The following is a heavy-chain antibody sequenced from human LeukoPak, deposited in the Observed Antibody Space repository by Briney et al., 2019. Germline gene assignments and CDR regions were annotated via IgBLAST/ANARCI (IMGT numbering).Heavy chain of an antibody. CDR2: ISSTSSHI. V-gene: IGHV3-48*03. CDR3: AREDSRDAFDI. D-gene: IGHD3-22*01. CDR1: GFTFSSSE. J-gene: IGHJ3*02. Sequence: QPGGSLRLSCAAPGFTFSSSEMSWVRQAPGKGLQWISCISSTSSHIYYADSVKGRFTISRDNAKNSLYLQMYSLGAGDTAVYYCAREDSRDAFDIWGQGTLVTVS.